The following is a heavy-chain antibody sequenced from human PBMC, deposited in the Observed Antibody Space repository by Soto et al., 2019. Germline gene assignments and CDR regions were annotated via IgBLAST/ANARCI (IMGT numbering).Heavy chain of an antibody. V-gene: IGHV3-23*01. Sequence: GGSLRLSCAASGFTFSNYAISWVRQAPGKGLEWVSSISGSGDSTYYADSVKGRFTISRDNSKNTLYLQMNSLRAEDTAVYYCATYSGNYERYGVYYGMDVWGQGTTVTVSS. J-gene: IGHJ6*02. D-gene: IGHD1-26*01. CDR2: ISGSGDST. CDR3: ATYSGNYERYGVYYGMDV. CDR1: GFTFSNYA.